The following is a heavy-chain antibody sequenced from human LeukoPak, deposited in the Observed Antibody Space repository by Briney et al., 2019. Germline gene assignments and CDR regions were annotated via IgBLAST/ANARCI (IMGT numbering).Heavy chain of an antibody. J-gene: IGHJ4*02. CDR1: GFSFSSYG. Sequence: GGSLRLSCAASGFSFSSYGMHWVRQAPGKGLEWVAVISNDGSITKYGDSVKGRFTISRDNSKNTLYVQMNSLRTDDAAVYYCAKSKSPYPMDYIFNFWGQGTLVTVSS. CDR3: AKSKSPYPMDYIFNF. CDR2: ISNDGSIT. D-gene: IGHD4-11*01. V-gene: IGHV3-30*18.